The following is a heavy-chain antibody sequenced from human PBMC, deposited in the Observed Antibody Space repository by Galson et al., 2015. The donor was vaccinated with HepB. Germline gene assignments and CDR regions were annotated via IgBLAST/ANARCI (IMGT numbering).Heavy chain of an antibody. CDR3: ARAVGGYSYGMYYYYGMDV. J-gene: IGHJ6*02. CDR2: IDPSDSYT. CDR1: GYSFTSYW. V-gene: IGHV5-10-1*01. Sequence: QSGAEVKKPGESLKISCKGSGYSFTSYWISWVRQMPGKGLEWMGRIDPSDSYTNYSPSFQGHVTISADKSISTAYLQWSSLKASDTAMYYCARAVGGYSYGMYYYYGMDVWGQGTTVTVSS. D-gene: IGHD5-18*01.